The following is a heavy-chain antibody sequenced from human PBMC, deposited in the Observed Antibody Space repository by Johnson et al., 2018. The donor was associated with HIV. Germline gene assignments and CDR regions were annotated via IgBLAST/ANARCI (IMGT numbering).Heavy chain of an antibody. D-gene: IGHD4-23*01. CDR2: ISYDGNNK. V-gene: IGHV3-30-3*01. J-gene: IGHJ3*02. CDR3: ARERTTVVWNDAFDI. Sequence: QVQLVESGGGAVQPGRSLRLSCAASGFTFSNYAIHWVRQPPGKGLEWVAVISYDGNNKYYADSVKGRFTISRDNAKNSLYLQMNSLRAEDTAVYYCARERTTVVWNDAFDIWGQGTMVTVSS. CDR1: GFTFSNYA.